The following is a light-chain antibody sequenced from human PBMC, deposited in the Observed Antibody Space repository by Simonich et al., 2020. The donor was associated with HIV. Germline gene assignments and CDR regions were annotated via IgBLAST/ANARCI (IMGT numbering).Light chain of an antibody. Sequence: QSALTQPRSVSGSPGQSVTISCTGTSSDVGGYDYVSWPQQHPGKAPKLMIYDVTKRPSGVPDRFSGSKSGNTASLTISGLQAEDEADYYCCSYAGSYTWVFGGGTKLTVL. CDR1: SSDVGGYDY. CDR2: DVT. V-gene: IGLV2-11*01. CDR3: CSYAGSYTWV. J-gene: IGLJ3*02.